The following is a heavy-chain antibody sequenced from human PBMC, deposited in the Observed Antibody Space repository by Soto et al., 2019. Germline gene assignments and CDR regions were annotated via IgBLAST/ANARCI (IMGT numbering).Heavy chain of an antibody. V-gene: IGHV3-33*01. Sequence: GGSLRLSCAASGFTFSSYGMHWVRQAPGKGLEWVAVIWYDGSNKYYADSVKGRFTISRDNSKNTLYLQMNSLRAEDTAVYYCAVFGQAYYXDYWGQGTLVTVSS. CDR1: GFTFSSYG. D-gene: IGHD2-21*01. J-gene: IGHJ4*02. CDR3: AVFGQAYYXDY. CDR2: IWYDGSNK.